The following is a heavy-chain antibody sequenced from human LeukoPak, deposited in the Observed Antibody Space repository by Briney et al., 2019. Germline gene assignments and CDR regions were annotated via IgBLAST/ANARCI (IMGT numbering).Heavy chain of an antibody. CDR3: AREVRGYSGYVDY. CDR1: GGSISSYY. Sequence: SETLSLTCTVSGGSISSYYWSWIRQPPGKGLEWIGYIYYSGSTNYNPSLESRVTISVDTSKNQFSLKLSSVTAADTAVYYCAREVRGYSGYVDYWGQGTLVTVSS. J-gene: IGHJ4*02. D-gene: IGHD5-12*01. V-gene: IGHV4-59*01. CDR2: IYYSGST.